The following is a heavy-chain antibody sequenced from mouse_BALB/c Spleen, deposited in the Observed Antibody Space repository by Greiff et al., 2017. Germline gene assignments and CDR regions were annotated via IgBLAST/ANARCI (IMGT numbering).Heavy chain of an antibody. D-gene: IGHD2-4*01. Sequence: QVQLQQSGAELAKPGASVKMSCKASGYTFTSYWMHWVKQRPGQGLEWIGYINPSTGYTEYNQKFKDKATLTADKSSSTAYMQLSSLTSEDSAVYYCARYYDYAPFAYWGQGTLVTVSA. CDR3: ARYYDYAPFAY. CDR2: INPSTGYT. V-gene: IGHV1-7*01. J-gene: IGHJ3*01. CDR1: GYTFTSYW.